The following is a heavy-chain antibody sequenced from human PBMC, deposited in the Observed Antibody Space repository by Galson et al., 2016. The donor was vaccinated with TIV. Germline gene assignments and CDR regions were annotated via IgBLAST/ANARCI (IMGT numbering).Heavy chain of an antibody. V-gene: IGHV1-69*13. Sequence: SVKVSCKASGDTFSSYPFNWVRQAPGQGLEGVGGFIPLFGTANYAQKFQGRVTISADESTSKLYMEVRSLRSEDTAVYYCAKDRNTAMDTYHYYYGMDVWGQGTTVIVSS. CDR2: FIPLFGTA. CDR3: AKDRNTAMDTYHYYYGMDV. CDR1: GDTFSSYP. J-gene: IGHJ6*02. D-gene: IGHD5-18*01.